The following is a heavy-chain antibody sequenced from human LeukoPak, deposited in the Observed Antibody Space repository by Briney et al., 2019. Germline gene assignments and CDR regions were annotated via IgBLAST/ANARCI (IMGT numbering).Heavy chain of an antibody. CDR3: ARGGSGYLHWYFDL. D-gene: IGHD3-22*01. Sequence: GGSLRLSCAASGFTFYSYAMSWVRQAPGKGLEWVSAISGSGGSAYYADSVKGRFTISRDNSKNTLYLQMNSLRAGDTAVYYCARGGSGYLHWYFDLWGRGTLVTVSS. CDR2: ISGSGGSA. J-gene: IGHJ2*01. V-gene: IGHV3-23*01. CDR1: GFTFYSYA.